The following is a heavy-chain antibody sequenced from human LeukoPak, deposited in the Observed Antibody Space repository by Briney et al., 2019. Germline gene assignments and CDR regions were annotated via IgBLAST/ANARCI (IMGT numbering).Heavy chain of an antibody. CDR2: IYHSGST. Sequence: SETLSLTCTVSGGSISSGSYYWGWIRQPPGKGLEWIGSIYHSGSTYYNPSLKSRVTISVDTSKHQFSLKLRSVTAADTAVYYCAREGDWFDPWGQGTLVTVSS. J-gene: IGHJ5*02. CDR1: GGSISSGSYY. D-gene: IGHD3-16*01. CDR3: AREGDWFDP. V-gene: IGHV4-39*07.